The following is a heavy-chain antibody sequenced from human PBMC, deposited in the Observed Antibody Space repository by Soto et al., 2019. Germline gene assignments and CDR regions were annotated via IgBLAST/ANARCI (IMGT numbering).Heavy chain of an antibody. CDR2: ISYDGSNK. J-gene: IGHJ4*02. V-gene: IGHV3-30*18. CDR1: GFTFSSYG. D-gene: IGHD6-6*01. Sequence: GGSLRLSCAASGFTFSSYGMRWVRQAPGKGLEWVAVISYDGSNKYYADSVKGRFTISRDNSKNTLYLQMNSLRAEDTAVYYCAKDSSPRIAPPFDYWGQGTLVTVSS. CDR3: AKDSSPRIAPPFDY.